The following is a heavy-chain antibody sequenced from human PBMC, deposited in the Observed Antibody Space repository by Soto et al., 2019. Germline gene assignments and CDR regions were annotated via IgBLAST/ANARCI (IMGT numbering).Heavy chain of an antibody. D-gene: IGHD5-12*01. CDR3: ARILGYRAFDY. CDR1: GYTFTSYY. V-gene: IGHV1-46*04. J-gene: IGHJ4*02. Sequence: ASVKVSCKASGYTFTSYYMHWVRQAPGQGLEWMGIINPSGGSTTYSTSLKSRLTISKDTSKSQVVLTMTNMDPVDTATYYCARILGYRAFDYWGQGTLVTVSS. CDR2: INPSGGST.